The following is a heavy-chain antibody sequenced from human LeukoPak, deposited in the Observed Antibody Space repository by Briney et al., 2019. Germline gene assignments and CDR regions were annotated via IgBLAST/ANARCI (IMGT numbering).Heavy chain of an antibody. CDR2: IYPGDSDT. V-gene: IGHV5-51*01. J-gene: IGHJ4*02. CDR1: GHSFTSYW. CDR3: ARHSVITSRIAARILDY. D-gene: IGHD6-6*01. Sequence: GESLKISCKGSGHSFTSYWIGWVRQMPGKGLEWMGIIYPGDSDTRYSPSFQGQVTISADKSISTAYLQWSSLKASDTAMYYCARHSVITSRIAARILDYWGQGTLVTVSS.